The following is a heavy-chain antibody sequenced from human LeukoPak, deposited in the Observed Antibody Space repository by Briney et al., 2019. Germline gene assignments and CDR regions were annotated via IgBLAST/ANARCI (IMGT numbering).Heavy chain of an antibody. CDR2: INGGGGTT. J-gene: IGHJ5*02. CDR1: GLTFSNYV. V-gene: IGHV3-23*01. D-gene: IGHD3-10*01. CDR3: AKPLGVCFLDT. Sequence: GGSLRLSCAASGLTFSNYVMSWVRQAPGKGLEWLSAINGGGGTTYYADSVKGRFTISRDNSKNTLYLQMDSLRAEDTAVYYCAKPLGVCFLDTWGQGTLVTVSS.